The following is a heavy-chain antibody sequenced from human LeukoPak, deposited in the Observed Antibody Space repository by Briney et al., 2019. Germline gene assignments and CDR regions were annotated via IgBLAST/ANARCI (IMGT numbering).Heavy chain of an antibody. J-gene: IGHJ4*02. CDR3: AREGWDRRDTAAFDY. D-gene: IGHD6-19*01. Sequence: ASVKLSCKASGYTFIGHYMHWARQAPGQGLEWRGWINANSGDTNSAQKFQGRVTMTRDTSINTIYMERSRLRPDDTAVYYCAREGWDRRDTAAFDYWGQGTLVTVSS. CDR1: GYTFIGHY. CDR2: INANSGDT. V-gene: IGHV1-2*02.